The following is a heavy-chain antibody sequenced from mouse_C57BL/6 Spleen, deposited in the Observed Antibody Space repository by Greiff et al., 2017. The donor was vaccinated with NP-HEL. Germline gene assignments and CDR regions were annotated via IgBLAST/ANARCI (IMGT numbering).Heavy chain of an antibody. D-gene: IGHD2-4*01. CDR2: IDPENGDT. V-gene: IGHV14-4*01. CDR1: GFNIKDDY. J-gene: IGHJ4*01. CDR3: TTALLRRNAMDY. Sequence: EVQLQQSGAELVRPGASVKLSCTASGFNIKDDYMHWVKQRPEQGLEWIGWIDPENGDTEYASKFQGKATITADTSSNTAYLQLSSLTSEDTAVYYCTTALLRRNAMDYWGQGTSVTVSS.